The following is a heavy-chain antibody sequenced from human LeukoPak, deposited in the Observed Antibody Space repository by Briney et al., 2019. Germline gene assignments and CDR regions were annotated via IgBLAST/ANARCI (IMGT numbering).Heavy chain of an antibody. CDR3: AKTPEQTYYYDSSGYYTY. J-gene: IGHJ4*02. D-gene: IGHD3-22*01. Sequence: GGSLRLSCAASGFTFSSYAMSWVRQAPGKGLEWVSAISGSGGSTYYADSVKGRFTISRDNSKNTLYLQMNSLRAEDTAVYYCAKTPEQTYYYDSSGYYTYWGQGTLVTVSS. CDR2: ISGSGGST. CDR1: GFTFSSYA. V-gene: IGHV3-23*01.